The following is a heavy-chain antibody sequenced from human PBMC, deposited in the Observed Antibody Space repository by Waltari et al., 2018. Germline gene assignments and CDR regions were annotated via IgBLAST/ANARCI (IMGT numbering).Heavy chain of an antibody. CDR2: VRRSGRT. CDR1: GDSMSDSDV. D-gene: IGHD2-15*01. V-gene: IGHV4-4*02. Sequence: CGVSGDSMSDSDVWNWVRQPPGKGLEWIGQVRRSGRTNYSPSFASRVAVSVDSSKNEFSLRLTFATAADTAVYYCARDRGRGLYLDSWGPGTLVTV. J-gene: IGHJ4*02. CDR3: ARDRGRGLYLDS.